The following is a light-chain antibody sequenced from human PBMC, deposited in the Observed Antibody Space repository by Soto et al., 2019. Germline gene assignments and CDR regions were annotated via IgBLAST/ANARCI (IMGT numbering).Light chain of an antibody. CDR3: QQYSDSPLT. CDR1: QTVRTNY. CDR2: GAS. V-gene: IGKV3-20*01. J-gene: IGKJ4*01. Sequence: EIVLTQSPGTLSLSPGERATLSCRASQTVRTNYLALFQHKPGQAPRLLIYGASSRATGIPDRFSGSGSGTDFTLTINRLEPEDFAVYFCQQYSDSPLTFGGGTKVEIK.